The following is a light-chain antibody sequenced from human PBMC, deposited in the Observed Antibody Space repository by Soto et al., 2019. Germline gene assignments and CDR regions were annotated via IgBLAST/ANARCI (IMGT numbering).Light chain of an antibody. J-gene: IGLJ3*02. CDR1: SGSVSTNHY. CDR3: VLYMGSGISV. Sequence: QTVVTQEPSFSVCPGGTVTLTCGLSSGSVSTNHYPSWYQQTPGQAPRTLIYNTNTRSSGVPDRFSGSILGNKAALTITGAQADDESDYYCVLYMGSGISVFGGGTKLTVL. V-gene: IGLV8-61*01. CDR2: NTN.